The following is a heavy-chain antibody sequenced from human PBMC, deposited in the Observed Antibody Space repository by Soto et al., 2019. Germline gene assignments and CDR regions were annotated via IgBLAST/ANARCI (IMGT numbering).Heavy chain of an antibody. J-gene: IGHJ4*02. D-gene: IGHD3-16*01. CDR2: IDPTDSYT. CDR3: ATHEGEAAIDY. CDR1: GYSFTTYW. Sequence: GESLKISCKGSGYSFTTYWITWVRQMPGKGLEWMGRIDPTDSYTNYRPSLEGHVTISIDKSISTAYLHWSSLKASDTAIYYCATHEGEAAIDYWGQGTLVTVSS. V-gene: IGHV5-10-1*01.